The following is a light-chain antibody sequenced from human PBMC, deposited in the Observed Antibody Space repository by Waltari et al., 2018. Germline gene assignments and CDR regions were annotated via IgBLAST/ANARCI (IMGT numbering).Light chain of an antibody. CDR3: HQRSNWPIT. CDR1: QSVSSY. CDR2: GAS. Sequence: EIVLTQSPATLSLSPGERATLPCRASQSVSSYLVWYQQKPGQTPRLLIYGASNTATGIPARFSGSGSGTDFTLTISSLESEDFAVYYCHQRSNWPITFGQGTRLEIK. J-gene: IGKJ5*01. V-gene: IGKV3-11*01.